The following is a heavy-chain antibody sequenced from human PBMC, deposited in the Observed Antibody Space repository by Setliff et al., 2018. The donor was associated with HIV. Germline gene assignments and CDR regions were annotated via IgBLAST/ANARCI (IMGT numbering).Heavy chain of an antibody. Sequence: PGGSLRLSCEASGFTFSDYDFHWVRQAAGKGLEWVSAIGTGGDTYYVDSVKGRFTISRENARNSLYLQMNSLRVGDTAVYYCASIELAAMVPVDYWGQGTLVTVSS. J-gene: IGHJ4*02. V-gene: IGHV3-13*01. CDR3: ASIELAAMVPVDY. CDR1: GFTFSDYD. CDR2: IGTGGDT. D-gene: IGHD5-18*01.